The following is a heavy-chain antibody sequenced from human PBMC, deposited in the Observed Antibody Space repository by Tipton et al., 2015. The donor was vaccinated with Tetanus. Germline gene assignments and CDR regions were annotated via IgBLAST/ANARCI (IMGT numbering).Heavy chain of an antibody. CDR1: GDSFGAFY. Sequence: PGLVKPSETLSLTCAVYGDSFGAFYWSWIRQPPGGGLEWVGDINYSGVTNYNPSLMSRLAMSADMSRNQFSLRLSSVTAADTAIYYCVRASRGYDAHWGQGTLVTVSS. CDR3: VRASRGYDAH. V-gene: IGHV4-34*10. D-gene: IGHD5-12*01. CDR2: INYSGVT. J-gene: IGHJ4*02.